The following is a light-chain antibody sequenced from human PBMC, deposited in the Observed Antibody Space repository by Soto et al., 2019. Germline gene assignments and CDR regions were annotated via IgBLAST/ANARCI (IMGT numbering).Light chain of an antibody. CDR2: AAS. V-gene: IGKV3-20*01. CDR1: QSVNNNY. CDR3: QQYGSAPWT. Sequence: EIVLTQSPGTLSLSPGERATLSCRASQSVNNNYLAWYQHKPGQSPRLLIYAASNMARGIPDRFGGSGSGTDFTLTVSRLEPEDFAVYYCQQYGSAPWTFGQGTKVEI. J-gene: IGKJ1*01.